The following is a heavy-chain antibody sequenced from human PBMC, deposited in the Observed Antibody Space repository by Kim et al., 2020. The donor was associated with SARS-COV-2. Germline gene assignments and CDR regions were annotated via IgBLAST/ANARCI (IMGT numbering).Heavy chain of an antibody. CDR1: GYTFTGYY. D-gene: IGHD3-10*01. CDR3: ARGEDTMVRGVTLPKD. J-gene: IGHJ4*02. Sequence: ASVKVSCKASGYTFTGYYMHWVRQAPGQGLEWMGRINPNSGGTNYAQKFQGRVTMTRDTSISTAYMELSRLRSDDTAMYYCARGEDTMVRGVTLPKDWGQGTLVTVSS. CDR2: INPNSGGT. V-gene: IGHV1-2*06.